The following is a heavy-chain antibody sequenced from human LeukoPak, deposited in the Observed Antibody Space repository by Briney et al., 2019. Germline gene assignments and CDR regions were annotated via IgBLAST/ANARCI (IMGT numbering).Heavy chain of an antibody. CDR2: INPNSGGT. J-gene: IGHJ4*02. D-gene: IGHD6-19*01. V-gene: IGHV1-2*02. Sequence: GASVKVSCKASRYTFTGYYIHWVRQAPGQGLEWMAWINPNSGGTNYAQKFQGRVSMTSDTSISTAYMELSGLRSDDTAVYYCARGLYAYGSGWYYFDYWGQGTLATVSS. CDR3: ARGLYAYGSGWYYFDY. CDR1: RYTFTGYY.